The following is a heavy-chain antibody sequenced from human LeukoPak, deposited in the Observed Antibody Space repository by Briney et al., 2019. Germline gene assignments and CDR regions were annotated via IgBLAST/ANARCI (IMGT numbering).Heavy chain of an antibody. CDR2: IYYSGST. CDR1: GGSISGYY. V-gene: IGHV4-59*01. J-gene: IGHJ3*02. CDR3: ARLDYYDSSGHDAFDI. Sequence: SETLSLTCTVSGGSISGYYWSWIRQPPGKGLECIGYIYYSGSTNYNPSLKNRVTISVDTSKNQFSLKLSSVTAADTAVYYCARLDYYDSSGHDAFDIWGQGTMVTVSS. D-gene: IGHD3-22*01.